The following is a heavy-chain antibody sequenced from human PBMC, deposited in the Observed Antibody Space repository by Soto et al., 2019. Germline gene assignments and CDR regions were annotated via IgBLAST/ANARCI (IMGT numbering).Heavy chain of an antibody. CDR2: IYYSGST. V-gene: IGHV4-39*01. J-gene: IGHJ6*02. D-gene: IGHD6-13*01. Sequence: QLQLQESGPGLVKPSETLSLTCTVSGGSISSSSYYWGWIRQPPGKGLEWIGSIYYSGSTYYNPSPKSRVTISVDTSKNQFSLRLSSVTAADTAVYYCASQQLVHYYYGMDVWGQGTTVTVSS. CDR1: GGSISSSSYY. CDR3: ASQQLVHYYYGMDV.